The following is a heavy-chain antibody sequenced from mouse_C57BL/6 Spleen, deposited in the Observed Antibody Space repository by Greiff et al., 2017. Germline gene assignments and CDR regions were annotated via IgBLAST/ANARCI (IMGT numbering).Heavy chain of an antibody. CDR3: ARSLGPWYFDV. D-gene: IGHD4-1*01. Sequence: QVQLQQSGPELVKPGASVKISCKASGYAFSSSWMNWVKQRPGKGLEWIGRNYPGDGDTNYNGQLKGKATLAADKSSSTAYLQLRSLTSEGSAVYFCARSLGPWYFDVWGTGTTVTVSS. J-gene: IGHJ1*03. CDR1: GYAFSSSW. V-gene: IGHV1-82*01. CDR2: NYPGDGDT.